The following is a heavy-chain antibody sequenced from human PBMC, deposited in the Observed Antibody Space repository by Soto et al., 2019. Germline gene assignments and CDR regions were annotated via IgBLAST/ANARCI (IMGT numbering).Heavy chain of an antibody. CDR2: ISGSGGST. V-gene: IGHV3-23*01. J-gene: IGHJ4*02. D-gene: IGHD3-22*01. Sequence: GGSLRLSCAASGFTFSSYAMSWVRHAPGKGLEWVSAISGSGGSTYYADSVKGRFTISRDNSKNTLYLQMNSLRAEDTAVYYCAKRTVTMIVVVKSYYFDYWGQGTLVTVSS. CDR3: AKRTVTMIVVVKSYYFDY. CDR1: GFTFSSYA.